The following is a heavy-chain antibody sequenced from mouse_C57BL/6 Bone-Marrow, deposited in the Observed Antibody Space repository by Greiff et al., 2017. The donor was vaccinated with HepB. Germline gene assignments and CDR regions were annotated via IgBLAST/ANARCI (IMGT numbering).Heavy chain of an antibody. CDR1: GFTFSDYG. Sequence: DVQLVESGGGLVKPGGSLKLSCAASGFTFSDYGIHWVRQAPEKGLEWVAYISSGSSTIYYADTVKGRFTISRDNAKNTLFLQMTSLRSEDTAMCYSARPAVDYWGQGTSVTVSS. CDR2: ISSGSSTI. V-gene: IGHV5-17*01. J-gene: IGHJ4*01. CDR3: ARPAVDY.